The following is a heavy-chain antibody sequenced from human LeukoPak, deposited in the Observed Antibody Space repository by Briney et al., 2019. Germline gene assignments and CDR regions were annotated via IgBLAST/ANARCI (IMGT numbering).Heavy chain of an antibody. CDR2: IFTDGHHT. D-gene: IGHD4/OR15-4a*01. CDR3: AKSLHDYENSCSESRGFDI. CDR1: GFTFRKHA. Sequence: GGSLRLSCAASGFTFRKHAMSWVRQAPGKGLEWVSSIFTDGHHTYNADSVKGRFTISRDNSGNTLSLQMNSLRAEDTATYYCAKSLHDYENSCSESRGFDIWGRGTVVTVSS. V-gene: IGHV3-23*01. J-gene: IGHJ3*02.